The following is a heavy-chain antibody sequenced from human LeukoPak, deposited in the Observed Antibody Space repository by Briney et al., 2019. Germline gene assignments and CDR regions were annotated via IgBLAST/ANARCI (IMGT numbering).Heavy chain of an antibody. Sequence: GGSLRLSCAASGFTFSSYSMNWVRQAPGKGLEWVSYISSSSSTIYYADSVKGRFTISRDNAKSSLYLQMNSLRDEDTAVYYCARGGYYYDSSGYFHYFDYWGQGTLVTVSS. CDR3: ARGGYYYDSSGYFHYFDY. CDR1: GFTFSSYS. V-gene: IGHV3-48*02. D-gene: IGHD3-22*01. J-gene: IGHJ4*02. CDR2: ISSSSSTI.